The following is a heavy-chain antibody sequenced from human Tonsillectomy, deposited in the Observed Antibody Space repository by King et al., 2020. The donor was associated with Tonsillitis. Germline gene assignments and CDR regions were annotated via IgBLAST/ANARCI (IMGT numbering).Heavy chain of an antibody. V-gene: IGHV3-30*03. CDR2: ISYDGGNK. D-gene: IGHD1-26*01. CDR3: VGGPVGRSAFDI. CDR1: GFTFSSYA. J-gene: IGHJ3*02. Sequence: VQLVESGGGVVQPGRSLRLSCAASGFTFSSYAMHWVRQAPGKGLDWLAVISYDGGNKFYADSVKGRSTISRDNSNNTLYLQMSSLTPEDTALYYCVGGPVGRSAFDIWGQGTKVTVSS.